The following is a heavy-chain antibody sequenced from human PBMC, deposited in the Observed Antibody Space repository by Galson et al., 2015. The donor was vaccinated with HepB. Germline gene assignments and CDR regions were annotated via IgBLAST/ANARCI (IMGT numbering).Heavy chain of an antibody. CDR1: GFTFSSYS. V-gene: IGHV3-21*01. Sequence: SLRLSCAASGFTFSSYSMNWVRQAPGKGLEWVSSISSSSSYIYYADSVKGRFTISRDNAKNSLYLQMNSLRAEDTAVYYCARDGDIRSPDGYSRTNDAFDIWGQGTMVTVSS. J-gene: IGHJ3*02. CDR2: ISSSSSYI. D-gene: IGHD6-13*01. CDR3: ARDGDIRSPDGYSRTNDAFDI.